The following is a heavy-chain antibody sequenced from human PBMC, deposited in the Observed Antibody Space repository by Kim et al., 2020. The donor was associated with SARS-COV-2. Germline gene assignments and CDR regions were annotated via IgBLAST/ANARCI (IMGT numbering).Heavy chain of an antibody. D-gene: IGHD3-9*01. CDR1: GGSFSGYY. CDR2: INHSGST. V-gene: IGHV4-34*01. CDR3: ARGAYDILTGYLDAFDI. Sequence: SETLSLTCAVYGGSFSGYYWSWIRQPPGKGLEWIGEINHSGSTNYNPSLKSRVTISVDTSKNQFSLKLSSVTAADTAVYYCARGAYDILTGYLDAFDIWGQGTMVTVSS. J-gene: IGHJ3*02.